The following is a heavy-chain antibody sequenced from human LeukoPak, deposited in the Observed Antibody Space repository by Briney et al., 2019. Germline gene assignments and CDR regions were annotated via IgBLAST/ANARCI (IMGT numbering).Heavy chain of an antibody. J-gene: IGHJ4*02. CDR3: ARDRYSSGWDGFGY. Sequence: PGGSLRLSCAASGFTFSSYWMSWVRQAPGKGLEWVANIKQDGSEKYYVDSVKGRFTISRDNAKNSLYLQMNSLRAEDTAVYYCARDRYSSGWDGFGYWGQGTLVTVSS. V-gene: IGHV3-7*01. D-gene: IGHD6-19*01. CDR2: IKQDGSEK. CDR1: GFTFSSYW.